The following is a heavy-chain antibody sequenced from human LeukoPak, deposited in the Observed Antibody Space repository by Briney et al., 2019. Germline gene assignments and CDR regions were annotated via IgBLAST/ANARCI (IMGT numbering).Heavy chain of an antibody. J-gene: IGHJ4*02. V-gene: IGHV1-69*04. CDR1: GGTFSSYA. D-gene: IGHD2-2*01. Sequence: GASVKVSCKASGGTFSSYAISWVRQAPGQGLEWMGRIIPILGIANYAQKFQGRVTITADKSTSTAYMELSSLRSEDTAVYYCARGKDIVVVPAENPLDYWGQGTLVTVSS. CDR2: IIPILGIA. CDR3: ARGKDIVVVPAENPLDY.